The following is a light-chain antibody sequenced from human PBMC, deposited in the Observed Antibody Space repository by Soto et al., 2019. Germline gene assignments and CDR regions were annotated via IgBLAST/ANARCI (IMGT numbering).Light chain of an antibody. CDR2: LGS. V-gene: IGKV2-28*01. J-gene: IGKJ1*01. CDR1: QSLLHSNGYNS. Sequence: DIVMTQSPLSLPVTPGEPASISCRSSQSLLHSNGYNSLDRYLQKPGQSPQRLIYLGSNRASGGPHRCSGSGTATEFTLIIIRVEAADVVVYYCVQALRNPPWTFGQGTKVEIK. CDR3: VQALRNPPWT.